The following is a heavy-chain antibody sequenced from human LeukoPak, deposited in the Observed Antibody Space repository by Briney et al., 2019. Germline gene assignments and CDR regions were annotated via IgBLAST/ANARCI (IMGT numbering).Heavy chain of an antibody. CDR3: ARRIIMVRGDWFDP. J-gene: IGHJ5*02. CDR2: IYYSGST. CDR1: GGSISSYY. V-gene: IGHV4-59*08. D-gene: IGHD3-10*01. Sequence: KPSETLSLTCTVSGGSISSYYWSWIRQPPGKGLEWIGYIYYSGSTNYNPSLKSRVTISVDTSKNQFSLKLSSVTAADTAVYYCARRIIMVRGDWFDPWGQGTLVTVSS.